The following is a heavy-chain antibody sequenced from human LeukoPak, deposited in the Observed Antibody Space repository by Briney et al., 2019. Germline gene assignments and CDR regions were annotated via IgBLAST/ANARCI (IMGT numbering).Heavy chain of an antibody. CDR3: ARESGYCSGGSCYSGYFDY. Sequence: QAGGSLRLSCAVSGFTFSSYWMSWVRQAPGKGLEWVAVIWYDGSNKYYADSVKGRFTISRDNSKNTLYLQMNSLRAEDTAVYYCARESGYCSGGSCYSGYFDYWGQGTLVTVSS. V-gene: IGHV3-33*08. J-gene: IGHJ4*02. CDR1: GFTFSSYW. CDR2: IWYDGSNK. D-gene: IGHD2-15*01.